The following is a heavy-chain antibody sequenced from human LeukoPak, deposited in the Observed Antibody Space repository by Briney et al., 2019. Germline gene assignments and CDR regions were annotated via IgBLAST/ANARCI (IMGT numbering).Heavy chain of an antibody. CDR3: ARFYYGSGFYYFYMDV. D-gene: IGHD3-10*01. CDR2: VYHRGNT. CDR1: GYSISSGNY. Sequence: SETLSLTCAVSGYSISSGNYWGWIRQPPGKGLEWIGSVYHRGNTYYSPSLKSRVTISVDTSKNRVSLKLGSVTAADTAVYYCARFYYGSGFYYFYMDVWGKGTTVTVSS. J-gene: IGHJ6*03. V-gene: IGHV4-38-2*01.